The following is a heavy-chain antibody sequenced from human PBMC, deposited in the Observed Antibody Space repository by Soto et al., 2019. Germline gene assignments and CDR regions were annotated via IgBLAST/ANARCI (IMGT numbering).Heavy chain of an antibody. CDR3: AKNRRIAAAGDFDH. D-gene: IGHD6-13*01. CDR1: GGTFSSFT. J-gene: IGHJ4*02. V-gene: IGHV1-69*06. CDR2: IIPMFETV. Sequence: QVQLVQSGAELKKPGSSVKVSCQVSGGTFSSFTINSVRQSPVQVLEWMGQIIPMFETVTNALKFQDRVTIPADKSTTTAHMELSRLSSADAALYCCAKNRRIAAAGDFDHCGQGTLMTVSS.